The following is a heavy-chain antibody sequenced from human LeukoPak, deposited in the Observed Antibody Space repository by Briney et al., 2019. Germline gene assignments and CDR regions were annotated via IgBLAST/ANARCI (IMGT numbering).Heavy chain of an antibody. CDR1: GSTFSTYA. CDR2: IIPILGTS. D-gene: IGHD3-22*01. Sequence: SVKVSCKASGSTFSTYAINWVRQGPGQGLEWMGGIIPILGTSNYAQRFQGRVTITADESSGTAYMALSSLRSEDTAIYYCATTRDYYENSGYTLLQDWGQGTLVTVSS. CDR3: ATTRDYYENSGYTLLQD. V-gene: IGHV1-69*13. J-gene: IGHJ1*01.